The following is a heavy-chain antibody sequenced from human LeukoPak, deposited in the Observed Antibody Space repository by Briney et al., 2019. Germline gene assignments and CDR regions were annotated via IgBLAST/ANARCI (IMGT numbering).Heavy chain of an antibody. D-gene: IGHD3-3*01. J-gene: IGHJ4*02. V-gene: IGHV4-30-4*08. CDR3: ARGTFGVVTLGSDY. CDR1: GGSISSGDYY. CDR2: IYYSGST. Sequence: SEILSLTCTVSGGSISSGDYYWSWIRQPPGKGLEWIGYIYYSGSTYYNPSLKSRVTISVDTSKNQFSLKLSSVTAADTAVYYCARGTFGVVTLGSDYWGQGTLVTVSS.